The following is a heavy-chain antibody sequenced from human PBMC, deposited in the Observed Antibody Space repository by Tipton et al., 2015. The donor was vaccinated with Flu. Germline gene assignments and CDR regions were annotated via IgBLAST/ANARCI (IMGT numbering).Heavy chain of an antibody. J-gene: IGHJ3*02. Sequence: LRLSCTVSGDSMSSFYWSWIRQPAGKVLEWIGRMYASGSTKYNPSLKSRVTMSVDTSKKQFSLKLTPVTAADTAVYYCARDPHKLGGESDAFDIWGQGTMVTVSS. D-gene: IGHD7-27*01. CDR1: GDSMSSFY. V-gene: IGHV4-4*07. CDR3: ARDPHKLGGESDAFDI. CDR2: MYASGST.